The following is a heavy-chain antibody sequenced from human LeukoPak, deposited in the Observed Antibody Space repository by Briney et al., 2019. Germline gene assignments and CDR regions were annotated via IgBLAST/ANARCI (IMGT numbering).Heavy chain of an antibody. Sequence: GESLKISCKGSGYSFTSYWSAWVRQMPGKGLEWMGIIYRPSFQGQVTISADKSIRTAHLQWSSLKASDTAMYYCVRSDYGDFKYYFDYWGQGTLVTVSS. CDR1: GYSFTSYW. D-gene: IGHD4-17*01. V-gene: IGHV5-51*01. J-gene: IGHJ4*02. CDR2: I. CDR3: VRSDYGDFKYYFDY.